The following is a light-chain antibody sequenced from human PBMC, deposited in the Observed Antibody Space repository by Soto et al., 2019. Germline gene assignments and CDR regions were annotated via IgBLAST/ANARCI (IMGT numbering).Light chain of an antibody. J-gene: IGKJ1*01. CDR2: GAS. CDR3: QQYNNWPQT. V-gene: IGKV3-15*01. CDR1: QTINNN. Sequence: VMTQAPATLSVSPGERATLSCRASQTINNNVAWYQLKDGQAPRLVIYGASTRATDIQARFSGSGSGTEFTLTIRSLQSEDFAEYHCQQYNNWPQTFGQGAKVDIK.